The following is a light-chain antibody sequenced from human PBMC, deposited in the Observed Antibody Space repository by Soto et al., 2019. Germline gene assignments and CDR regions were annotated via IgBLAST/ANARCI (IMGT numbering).Light chain of an antibody. CDR3: QQYNSYAWT. Sequence: DIHLTQSPSILSASVGDRVTLTCRASQDVSDFLAWYQHAPGKAPNLLIYGGYTLQSGVPSRFSGSGSGTDFTLTISSLQPDDFATYYCQQYNSYAWTFGQGTKVDIK. CDR1: QDVSDF. CDR2: GGY. J-gene: IGKJ1*01. V-gene: IGKV1-16*01.